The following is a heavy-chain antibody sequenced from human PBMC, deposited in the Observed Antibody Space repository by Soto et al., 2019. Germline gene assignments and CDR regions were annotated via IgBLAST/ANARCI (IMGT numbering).Heavy chain of an antibody. V-gene: IGHV4-39*01. CDR2: IYYSGST. J-gene: IGHJ4*02. CDR1: GGSISSSSYY. CDR3: ARDMVRGVIRYFDY. Sequence: SETLSLTCTVSGGSISSSSYYWGWIRQPPGKGLEWIGSIYYSGSTYYNPSLKSRVTISVDTSKNQFSLKLSSVTAADTAVYYCARDMVRGVIRYFDYWGQGTLVTVSS. D-gene: IGHD3-10*01.